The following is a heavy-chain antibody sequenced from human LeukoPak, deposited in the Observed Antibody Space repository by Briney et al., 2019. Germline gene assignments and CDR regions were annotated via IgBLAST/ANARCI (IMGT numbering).Heavy chain of an antibody. Sequence: SETLSLTCTVSCGSISSYYWSWIRQPPGKGLEWIGYIYYSGSTNYNPSLKSRVTISVDTSKNQFSLKLSSVTAADTAVYYCARDRPGYCSSTSCSEGYYYYMDVWGKGTTVTVSS. CDR1: CGSISSYY. D-gene: IGHD2-2*01. CDR3: ARDRPGYCSSTSCSEGYYYYMDV. J-gene: IGHJ6*03. CDR2: IYYSGST. V-gene: IGHV4-59*01.